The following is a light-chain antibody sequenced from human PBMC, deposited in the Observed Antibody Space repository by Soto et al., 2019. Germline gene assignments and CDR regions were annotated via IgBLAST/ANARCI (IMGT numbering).Light chain of an antibody. Sequence: QSVLTQPASVSGSPGQSITISCTGTSNDIGANNYVSWYQHHPGKAPKILIYEAANRPSGVSHRFSGSKSGNTASLTISGLQAEYEADYFCTSYTSTTTLVFGGGTKLTVL. V-gene: IGLV2-14*01. CDR1: SNDIGANNY. J-gene: IGLJ2*01. CDR3: TSYTSTTTLV. CDR2: EAA.